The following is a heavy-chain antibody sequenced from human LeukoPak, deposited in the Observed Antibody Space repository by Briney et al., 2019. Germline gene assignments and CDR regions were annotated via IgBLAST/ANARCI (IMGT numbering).Heavy chain of an antibody. CDR2: ISSSSSSTI. Sequence: PGGSLRLSCAASGFTFSSYSMNWVRQAPGKGLEWVSYISSSSSSTIYYADSVKGRFTISRDNAKNSLYLKMNSLRAEDTAVYYCAKDKIWGEDYFDYWGQGTLVTVSS. CDR1: GFTFSSYS. V-gene: IGHV3-48*04. CDR3: AKDKIWGEDYFDY. D-gene: IGHD3-16*01. J-gene: IGHJ4*02.